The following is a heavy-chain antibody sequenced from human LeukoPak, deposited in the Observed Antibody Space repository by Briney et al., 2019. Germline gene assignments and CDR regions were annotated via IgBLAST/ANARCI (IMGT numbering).Heavy chain of an antibody. CDR3: ARRYSSGWYRDDAFDI. V-gene: IGHV1-24*01. J-gene: IGHJ3*02. CDR1: GYTLTELS. D-gene: IGHD6-19*01. Sequence: ASVKVSCKVSGYTLTELSMHWVRQAPGKGLEWMGGFDPEDGETIYAQKFQGRVTMTEDTSTDTAYMELSSLRSDDTAVYYCARRYSSGWYRDDAFDIWGQGTMVTVSS. CDR2: FDPEDGET.